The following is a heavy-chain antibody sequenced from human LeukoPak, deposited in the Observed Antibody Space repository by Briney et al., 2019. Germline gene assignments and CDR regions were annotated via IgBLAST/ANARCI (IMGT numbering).Heavy chain of an antibody. V-gene: IGHV3-23*01. J-gene: IGHJ4*02. CDR3: ARDRRYGGNSLYYFDY. D-gene: IGHD4-23*01. CDR2: ISGSGRTT. Sequence: PGGSLRLSCAASGFTFSNHAMSWVRQTPGKGLQWVSVISGSGRTTEYADSVKGRFTISRDNSKSTLSLQMNSLRVEDTAVCYCARDRRYGGNSLYYFDYWGQGTLVTVSS. CDR1: GFTFSNHA.